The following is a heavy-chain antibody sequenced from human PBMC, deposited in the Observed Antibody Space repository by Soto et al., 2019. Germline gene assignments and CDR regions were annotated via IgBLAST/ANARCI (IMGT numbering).Heavy chain of an antibody. CDR2: IYHSGST. Sequence: PSETLSLTCAVSGGSISSGGYSWSWIRQPPGKGLEWIGYIYHSGSTYYNPSLKSRVTISVDRSKNQFSLKLSSVTAADTAVYYCARGGLGFDYGDSKPFDYWGQGTLVTVSS. V-gene: IGHV4-30-2*01. CDR3: ARGGLGFDYGDSKPFDY. CDR1: GGSISSGGYS. J-gene: IGHJ4*02. D-gene: IGHD4-17*01.